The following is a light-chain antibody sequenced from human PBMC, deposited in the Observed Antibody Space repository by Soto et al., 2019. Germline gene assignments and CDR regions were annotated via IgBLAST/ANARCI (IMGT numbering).Light chain of an antibody. CDR1: QSVSSK. J-gene: IGKJ1*01. Sequence: EIVMTQSPATLSVSPGEGATLSCRASQSVSSKLAWYQQKPGQAPRLLIYGASTRATGIPARSSGSGSGTEFTLIISSLQSEDSAVYYCQQYNSWLWTFGQGTKVDFK. CDR3: QQYNSWLWT. CDR2: GAS. V-gene: IGKV3-15*01.